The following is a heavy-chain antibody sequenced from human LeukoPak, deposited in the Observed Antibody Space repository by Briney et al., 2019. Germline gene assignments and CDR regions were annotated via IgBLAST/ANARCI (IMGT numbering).Heavy chain of an antibody. J-gene: IGHJ4*02. Sequence: GGSLRLSCTASGFAFGSYAMYWVRQAPGKGLEWVSGIFGSGGSAHYADSVKGRFTISRDNSKNTVYLEMNSLGVEDTAVYYCAKTTVGYSSGRFPGWPADYWGQGALVTVSS. CDR2: IFGSGGSA. CDR3: AKTTVGYSSGRFPGWPADY. V-gene: IGHV3-23*01. CDR1: GFAFGSYA. D-gene: IGHD2-15*01.